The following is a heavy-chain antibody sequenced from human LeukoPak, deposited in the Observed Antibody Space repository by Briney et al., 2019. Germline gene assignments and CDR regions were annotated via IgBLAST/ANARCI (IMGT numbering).Heavy chain of an antibody. Sequence: PSETLSLTCTVSGGSISTYYWSWIRQPPGKGLEWIGYIYYSGSTNYNPSLKSRATMSVNTSKNQFSLNLSSVTAADTAVYYCARDYSNYILDYWGQGTLVTVSS. CDR1: GGSISTYY. J-gene: IGHJ4*02. D-gene: IGHD4-11*01. CDR2: IYYSGST. V-gene: IGHV4-59*01. CDR3: ARDYSNYILDY.